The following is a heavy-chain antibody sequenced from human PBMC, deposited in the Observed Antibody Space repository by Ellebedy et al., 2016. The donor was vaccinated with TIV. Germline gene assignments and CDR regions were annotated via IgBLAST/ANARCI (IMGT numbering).Heavy chain of an antibody. J-gene: IGHJ4*02. D-gene: IGHD5-24*01. Sequence: GESLKISCAASDFTFNSRWMHWVRQAPGKGLVWVSRIKGDGTNTIYADSVNGRFTISRDNAKNTVYLQMNSLRAEDTAIYYCVRDGDDYDFDYWGQGARVTVSS. V-gene: IGHV3-74*01. CDR3: VRDGDDYDFDY. CDR2: IKGDGTNT. CDR1: DFTFNSRW.